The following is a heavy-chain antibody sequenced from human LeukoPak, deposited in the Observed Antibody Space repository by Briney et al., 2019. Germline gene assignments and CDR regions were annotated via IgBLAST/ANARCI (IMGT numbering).Heavy chain of an antibody. V-gene: IGHV3-21*01. CDR1: GFTFSSYS. D-gene: IGHD1-14*01. CDR2: ISSSSYI. CDR3: AKISPEETYFDY. J-gene: IGHJ4*02. Sequence: PGGSLRLSCAASGFTFSSYSMNWVRQAPGKGLEWVSSISSSSYIYYADSVKGRFTISRDNAKNSLYLQMNSLRAEDTAVYYCAKISPEETYFDYWGQGTLVTVSS.